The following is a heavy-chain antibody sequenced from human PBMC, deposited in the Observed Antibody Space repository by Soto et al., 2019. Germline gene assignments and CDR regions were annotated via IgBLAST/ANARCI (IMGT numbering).Heavy chain of an antibody. Sequence: PSETLSLTCAVYGGSSSGYYWSWIRQPPGKGLEWIGEINHSGSTNYNPSLKSRVTISVDTSKNQFSLKLSSVTAADTAVYYCARDSTPLPLLYYYGMDVWGQGTTVTVSS. CDR2: INHSGST. D-gene: IGHD2-15*01. V-gene: IGHV4-34*01. J-gene: IGHJ6*02. CDR3: ARDSTPLPLLYYYGMDV. CDR1: GGSSSGYY.